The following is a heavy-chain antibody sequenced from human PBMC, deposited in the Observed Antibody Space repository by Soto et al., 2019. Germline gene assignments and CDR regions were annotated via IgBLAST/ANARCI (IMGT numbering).Heavy chain of an antibody. Sequence: GGSLRLSCAASGFTFSSYGMHWVRQAPGKGLEWVAVISYDGSNKYYADSVKGRFTISRDNSKNTLYLQMNSLRAEDTAVYYCAKDPKVEMATLAEYFQHWGQGTLVTVSS. J-gene: IGHJ1*01. CDR3: AKDPKVEMATLAEYFQH. D-gene: IGHD5-12*01. CDR1: GFTFSSYG. CDR2: ISYDGSNK. V-gene: IGHV3-30*18.